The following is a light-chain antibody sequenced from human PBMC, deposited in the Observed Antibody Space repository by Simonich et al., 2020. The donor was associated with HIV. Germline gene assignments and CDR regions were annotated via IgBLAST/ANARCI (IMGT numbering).Light chain of an antibody. CDR2: TLN. V-gene: IGLV2-14*03. J-gene: IGLJ3*02. Sequence: QSALTQPASLSGSPGQSITISCTGTSRDVGVYNYVSWYQQLPCKAPKLLIFTLNVRPPGVSNRLSGSKSGNTASLTISGLQTEDEADYYCFSYTTGSTLGVFGGGTQLTVL. CDR3: FSYTTGSTLGV. CDR1: SRDVGVYNY.